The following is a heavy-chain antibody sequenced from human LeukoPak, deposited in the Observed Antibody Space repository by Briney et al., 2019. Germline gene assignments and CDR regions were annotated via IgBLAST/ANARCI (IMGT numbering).Heavy chain of an antibody. V-gene: IGHV3-23*01. J-gene: IGHJ3*02. CDR1: GFTFSSYA. D-gene: IGHD3-22*01. CDR2: ISGSGGST. Sequence: GGSLRLSCAASGFTFSSYAMSWVRQAPGKGLEWVSAISGSGGSTYCADSVKGRFTISRDNSKNTLYLQMNSLRAEDTAVYYCAKVLGMIVVTDAFDIWGQGTMVTVSS. CDR3: AKVLGMIVVTDAFDI.